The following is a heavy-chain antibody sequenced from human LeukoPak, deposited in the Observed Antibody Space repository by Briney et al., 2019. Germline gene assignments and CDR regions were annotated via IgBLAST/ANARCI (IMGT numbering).Heavy chain of an antibody. V-gene: IGHV3-7*01. J-gene: IGHJ6*02. Sequence: GRSLRLSCAASGFTFSTKWMSWVRQAPGQGLEWVANIKGDGSEKEYVDSVMGRFTISRDNAKNSLYLQMNSLRVEDTAVYYCARWEVTAPRGHGLDVWGQGTTVTVSS. CDR1: GFTFSTKW. CDR3: ARWEVTAPRGHGLDV. CDR2: IKGDGSEK. D-gene: IGHD2-21*02.